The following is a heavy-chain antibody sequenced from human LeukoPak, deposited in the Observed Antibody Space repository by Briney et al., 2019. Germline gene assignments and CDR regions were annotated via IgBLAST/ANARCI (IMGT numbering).Heavy chain of an antibody. J-gene: IGHJ4*02. V-gene: IGHV3-15*01. CDR2: IKSKTDGGTP. D-gene: IGHD2-8*01. Sequence: GGSLRLSCATSGFTFTIAWMSWVRQAPGKGLEWVGRIKSKTDGGTPDYAARVKGGFTISRDDSKNTLFLQMNSLETEDTAVYYCTTVTDGGSDYWGQGTLVTVSS. CDR3: TTVTDGGSDY. CDR1: GFTFTIAW.